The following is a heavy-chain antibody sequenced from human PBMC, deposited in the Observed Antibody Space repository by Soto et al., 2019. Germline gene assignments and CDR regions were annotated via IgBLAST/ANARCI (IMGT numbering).Heavy chain of an antibody. D-gene: IGHD3-3*01. Sequence: SETLSLTCSVSGGTISGYYWTWIRQPAGKGLEWIGRIYSSGNTKYNPSLQSRVTMSLDTSNNQFSLRLTSVTAADTTVYYCARGQRFSDWFDPWGQGTLVTVSS. V-gene: IGHV4-4*07. CDR3: ARGQRFSDWFDP. CDR2: IYSSGNT. J-gene: IGHJ5*02. CDR1: GGTISGYY.